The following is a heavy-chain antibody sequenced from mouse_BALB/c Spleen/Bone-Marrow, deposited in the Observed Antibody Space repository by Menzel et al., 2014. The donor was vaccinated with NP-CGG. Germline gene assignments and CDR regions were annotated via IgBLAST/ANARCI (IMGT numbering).Heavy chain of an antibody. CDR3: AREVRRYFDV. Sequence: VQLQQSGAELVRPGTSVKISCKASGYTFTNYWLGWVKQRPGHGLEWIGDIYPGGGYTNYNEKFKGKAALTADTSSSTAYLQLSSLTSEDSAVYFCAREVRRYFDVWGAGTTVTVSS. D-gene: IGHD2-14*01. CDR1: GYTFTNYW. CDR2: IYPGGGYT. V-gene: IGHV1-63*02. J-gene: IGHJ1*01.